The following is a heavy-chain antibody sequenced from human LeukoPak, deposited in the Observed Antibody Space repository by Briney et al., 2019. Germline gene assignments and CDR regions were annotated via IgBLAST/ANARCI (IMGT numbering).Heavy chain of an antibody. J-gene: IGHJ3*02. D-gene: IGHD3-22*01. V-gene: IGHV4-31*03. CDR2: IYYSGST. CDR3: ARIRVTQRITMIPRGGAPPDAFDI. Sequence: PSETLSLTCTVSGGSISSGGYYWSWIRQHPGTGLEWIGYIYYSGSTNYNPSLKSRVTISVDTSKNQFSLKLSSVTAADTAVYYCARIRVTQRITMIPRGGAPPDAFDIWGQGTMVTVSS. CDR1: GGSISSGGYY.